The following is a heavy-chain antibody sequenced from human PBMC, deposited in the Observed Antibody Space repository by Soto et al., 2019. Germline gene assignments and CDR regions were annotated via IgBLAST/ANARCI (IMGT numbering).Heavy chain of an antibody. V-gene: IGHV3-30-3*01. D-gene: IGHD6-25*01. Sequence: QVQLVESGGGVVQPGRSLRLSCAASGFTFSTYTMYWVRQAPGKGLEWVAVISYDGSNKYYADSVKGRFTISRDNSKKMLYLQMNSLRAEDTAVYYCARVIAADPPYYGMDVWGQGTTVTVSS. CDR3: ARVIAADPPYYGMDV. CDR1: GFTFSTYT. CDR2: ISYDGSNK. J-gene: IGHJ6*02.